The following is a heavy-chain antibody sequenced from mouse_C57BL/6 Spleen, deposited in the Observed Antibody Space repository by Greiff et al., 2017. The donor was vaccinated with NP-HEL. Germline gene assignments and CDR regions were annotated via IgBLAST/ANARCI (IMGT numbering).Heavy chain of an antibody. Sequence: VKLVESGPELVKPGASVKISCKASGYAFSSSWMNWVKQRPGKGLEWIGRIYPGDGDTNYNGKFKGKATLTADISSSTAYMQLSSLTSEDSAVYFCVPMYYYGSSYSDYWGQGTSVTVSS. CDR1: GYAFSSSW. J-gene: IGHJ4*01. D-gene: IGHD1-1*01. CDR3: VPMYYYGSSYSDY. V-gene: IGHV1-82*01. CDR2: IYPGDGDT.